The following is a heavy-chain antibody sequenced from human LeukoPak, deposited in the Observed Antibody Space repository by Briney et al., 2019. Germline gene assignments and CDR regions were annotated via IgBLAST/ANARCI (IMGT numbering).Heavy chain of an antibody. V-gene: IGHV4-39*01. D-gene: IGHD2-15*01. Sequence: KPSETLSLTCTVSGGSISSYYWGWIRQPPGKGLEWLASIYYSGSTYYNPSLKSRVTISVDTSKNQFSLKLSSVTAADTAVYYCARVYSLSYADYWGQGTLVTVSS. J-gene: IGHJ4*02. CDR3: ARVYSLSYADY. CDR1: GGSISSYY. CDR2: IYYSGST.